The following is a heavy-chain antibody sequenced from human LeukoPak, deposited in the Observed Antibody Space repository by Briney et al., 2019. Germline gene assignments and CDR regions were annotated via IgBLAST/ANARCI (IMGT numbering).Heavy chain of an antibody. CDR3: ARAIRGVIWVEYYYYYMDV. CDR2: MNPNSGNT. CDR1: GYTFTGYY. Sequence: ASVKVSCKASGYTFTGYYMHWVRQATGQGLEWMGWMNPNSGNTGYAQKFQGRVTMTRNTSISTAYMELSSLRSEDTAVYYCARAIRGVIWVEYYYYYMDVWGKGTTVTISS. D-gene: IGHD3-10*01. V-gene: IGHV1-8*02. J-gene: IGHJ6*03.